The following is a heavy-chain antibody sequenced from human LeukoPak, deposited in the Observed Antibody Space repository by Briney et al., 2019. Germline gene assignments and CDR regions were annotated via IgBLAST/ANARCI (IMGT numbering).Heavy chain of an antibody. V-gene: IGHV3-30*02. J-gene: IGHJ4*02. CDR2: IQYDGSQK. Sequence: GGSLRLSCAASGFSFSNYGMHWVRQAPGKGLEWVAYIQYDGSQKYYGDSVKGRFTISRDNSKNTVHLQMNSLRDEDTALYYCARDLLSLPHKYFDSWGQGTLATVSS. CDR3: ARDLLSLPHKYFDS. CDR1: GFSFSNYG. D-gene: IGHD3-16*01.